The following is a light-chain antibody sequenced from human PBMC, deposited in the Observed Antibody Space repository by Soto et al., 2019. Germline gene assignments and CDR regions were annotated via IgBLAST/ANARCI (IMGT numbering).Light chain of an antibody. CDR3: AAWDDTLKRYV. CDR1: NSNIASNT. Sequence: QSVLTQPPSASETPGQTVSISCSGSNSNIASNTVNWYQHLPRTAPKLLIYYNNQRPSGVPDRFSGSKSGTSASLAISGLQSEDESDYYCAAWDDTLKRYVFGTGTKVTV. CDR2: YNN. V-gene: IGLV1-44*01. J-gene: IGLJ1*01.